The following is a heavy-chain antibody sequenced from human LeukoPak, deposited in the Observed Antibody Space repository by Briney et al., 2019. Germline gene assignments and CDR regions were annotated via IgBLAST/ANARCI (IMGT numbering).Heavy chain of an antibody. CDR3: ARESMEATTLGV. CDR2: IYTSGST. Sequence: SETLSLTCTVSGVSISTYYWSWIRQPAGKGLEWIGRIYTSGSTNYNPSPTSRVTMSVDTSKNQFSLKLSSVTAADTAVYYCARESMEATTLGVWGQGTLVAVSS. J-gene: IGHJ4*02. D-gene: IGHD2/OR15-2a*01. V-gene: IGHV4-4*07. CDR1: GVSISTYY.